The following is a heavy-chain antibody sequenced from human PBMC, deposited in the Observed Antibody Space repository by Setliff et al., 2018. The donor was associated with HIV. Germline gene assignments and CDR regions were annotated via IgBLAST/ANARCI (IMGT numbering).Heavy chain of an antibody. CDR1: GFTLREVS. Sequence: ASVKVSCKVSGFTLREVSMHWVRQAPAKGLEWMGYFDPEDGETVYALKFQGRVTMTEDTSTDTAYMELSGLRSENTAVYYCAIDMVGGWLRPMPDFWGQGALVTVSS. CDR2: FDPEDGET. V-gene: IGHV1-24*01. J-gene: IGHJ4*02. CDR3: AIDMVGGWLRPMPDF. D-gene: IGHD2-2*01.